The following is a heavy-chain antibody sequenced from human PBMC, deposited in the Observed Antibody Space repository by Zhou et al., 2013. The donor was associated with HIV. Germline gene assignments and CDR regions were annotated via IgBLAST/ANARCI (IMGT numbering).Heavy chain of an antibody. CDR2: IIPIFGTA. CDR3: ARGYYYDSSGKGDDAFDI. CDR1: GGTFSSYA. Sequence: QVQLVQSGAEVKKPGSSVKVSCKASGGTFSSYAISWVRQAPGQGLEWMGGIIPIFGTANYAQKFQGRVTITTDESTSTAYMELSSLRSEDTAVYYCARGYYYDSSGKGDDAFDIWGQGTMVTVSS. D-gene: IGHD3-22*01. V-gene: IGHV1-69*05. J-gene: IGHJ3*02.